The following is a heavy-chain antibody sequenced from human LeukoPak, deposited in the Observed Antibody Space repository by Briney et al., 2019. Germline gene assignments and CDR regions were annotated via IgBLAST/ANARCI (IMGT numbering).Heavy chain of an antibody. CDR2: ISGSGGST. CDR1: GFTFSSYA. CDR3: AKGGSSGWYGVAYYYGMDV. D-gene: IGHD6-19*01. J-gene: IGHJ6*02. V-gene: IGHV3-23*01. Sequence: GGSLRLSCAASGFTFSSYAMSWVRQAPGKGLEWISAISGSGGSTYYADSVKGRFTISRDNSKNTLYLQMNSLRAEDTAVYYCAKGGSSGWYGVAYYYGMDVWGQGTTVTVSS.